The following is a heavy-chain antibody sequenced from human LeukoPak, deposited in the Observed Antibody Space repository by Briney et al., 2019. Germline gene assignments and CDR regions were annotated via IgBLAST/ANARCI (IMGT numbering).Heavy chain of an antibody. Sequence: SVKVSCKASGGTFGSYAINWVRQAPGQGLEWMGGIMPTIGTANNTRKFQGRVTITRDTSASTAYMELSSLRSEDTAVYHCHAVAGPGRGYWGQGTLVTVSS. J-gene: IGHJ4*02. CDR1: GGTFGSYA. D-gene: IGHD6-19*01. CDR3: HAVAGPGRGY. CDR2: IMPTIGTA. V-gene: IGHV1-69*05.